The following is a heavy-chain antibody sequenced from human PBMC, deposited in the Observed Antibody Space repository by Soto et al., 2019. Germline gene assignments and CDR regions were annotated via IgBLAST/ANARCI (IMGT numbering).Heavy chain of an antibody. V-gene: IGHV3-74*01. D-gene: IGHD2-8*02. CDR2: INWDGRAA. CDR3: ARGPRGVYGNDY. CDR1: GFTFSNDW. Sequence: EVQLVESGGGLVQPGGSLRLSCAASGFTFSNDWMHWVRQAAGKGLVWVSRINWDGRAANYADSVKGRFTISRDNAKNTVYLQMNSLRGEDTAVYYCARGPRGVYGNDYWGQGALVTVSS. J-gene: IGHJ4*02.